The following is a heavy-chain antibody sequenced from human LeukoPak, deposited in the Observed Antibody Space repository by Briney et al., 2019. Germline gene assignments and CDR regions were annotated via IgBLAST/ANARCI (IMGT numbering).Heavy chain of an antibody. CDR2: VKKDESEK. CDR1: GLTFSNNW. J-gene: IGHJ4*02. V-gene: IGHV3-7*01. CDR3: ARGPPYGSRSDYFDY. Sequence: PGRSLRLFCAASGLTFSNNWMTWVRQAPGKGLEWVASVKKDESEKYYVGSVKGRFTISRDNAKNSLYLPMNSLRVEDTAVYYCARGPPYGSRSDYFDYWGQGSLVTVSS. D-gene: IGHD3-10*01.